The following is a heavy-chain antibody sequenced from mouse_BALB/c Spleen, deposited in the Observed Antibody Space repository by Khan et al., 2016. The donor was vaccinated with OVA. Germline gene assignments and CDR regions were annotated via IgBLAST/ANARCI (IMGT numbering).Heavy chain of an antibody. D-gene: IGHD2-14*01. J-gene: IGHJ2*01. Sequence: VQLKQSGPELVKPGASVKMSCKASGYTFTSYVIHWLRQKSGQGLEWIGYIYPYNDDTKYNEKFKGKATLTSDKSSSTAYMELSSLTSEDSAVYYGAKNDRYEAYFDYWGQGTTLTVSS. CDR2: IYPYNDDT. V-gene: IGHV1S136*01. CDR1: GYTFTSYV. CDR3: AKNDRYEAYFDY.